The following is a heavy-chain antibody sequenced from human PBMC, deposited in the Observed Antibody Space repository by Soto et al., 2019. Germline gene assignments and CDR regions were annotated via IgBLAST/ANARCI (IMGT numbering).Heavy chain of an antibody. CDR3: ASTITMIVVPKGPLDY. J-gene: IGHJ4*02. CDR2: TIPIFGTA. V-gene: IGHV1-69*13. CDR1: GGTFSSYA. D-gene: IGHD3-22*01. Sequence: SVKVSCKASGGTFSSYAISWVRQAPGQGLEWMGGTIPIFGTANYAQKFQGRVTITADESTSTAYMELSSLRSEDTAVYYCASTITMIVVPKGPLDYWGQGTLVTVS.